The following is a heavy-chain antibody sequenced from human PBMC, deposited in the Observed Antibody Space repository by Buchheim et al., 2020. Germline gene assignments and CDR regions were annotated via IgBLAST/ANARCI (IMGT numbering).Heavy chain of an antibody. D-gene: IGHD6-6*01. CDR3: ARGHSGSPNAYFDY. CDR2: ISYDGSNK. CDR1: GFTFSSYA. V-gene: IGHV3-30*04. J-gene: IGHJ4*02. Sequence: QVQLVESGGGVVQPGRSLRLSCAASGFTFSSYAMHWVRQAPGKGLEWVAVISYDGSNKYYADSVKGRFTISRDNSKNTLYLQMNSLRAEDTAVYYCARGHSGSPNAYFDYWGQGTL.